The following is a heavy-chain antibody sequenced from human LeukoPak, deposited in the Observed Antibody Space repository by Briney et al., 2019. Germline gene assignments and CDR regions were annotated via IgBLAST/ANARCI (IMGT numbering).Heavy chain of an antibody. V-gene: IGHV1-2*02. Sequence: ASVKVSCKASGYLFSDYYVNWMRQAPGQGPEWMGWINPNSGVTNFAQNFQGRVTMTTDTSTSTAYMELRSLRSDDTAVYYCARTWRIAVAGTRFDPWGQGTLVTVSS. CDR2: INPNSGVT. J-gene: IGHJ5*02. CDR1: GYLFSDYY. D-gene: IGHD6-19*01. CDR3: ARTWRIAVAGTRFDP.